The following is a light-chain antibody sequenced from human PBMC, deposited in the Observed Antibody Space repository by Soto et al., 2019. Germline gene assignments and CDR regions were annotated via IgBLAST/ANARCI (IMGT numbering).Light chain of an antibody. CDR3: SSYTSSSVV. V-gene: IGLV1-44*01. CDR2: SSY. J-gene: IGLJ2*01. CDR1: SSNIGGNT. Sequence: QSVLTQAPSASGTPGQRVTISCSGSSSNIGGNTVNWYQQLPGTAPQLLIYSSYHRPSGVPDRFSGSKSGNTASLTISGLQAEDEADYYCSSYTSSSVVFGGGTKLTVL.